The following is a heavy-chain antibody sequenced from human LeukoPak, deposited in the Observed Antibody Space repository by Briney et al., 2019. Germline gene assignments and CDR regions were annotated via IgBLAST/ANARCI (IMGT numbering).Heavy chain of an antibody. CDR1: GGSISSGGYS. CDR3: TRGDEVVLNAFDI. Sequence: PSETLSLTCAVSGGSISSGGYSWSWIRQPPGKALEWIGYIYDTGSTYYNPSLKSRVTISVDRSKNQISLKPRSVTAADTAVYYCTRGDEVVLNAFDIWGQGTMVSVSS. J-gene: IGHJ3*02. CDR2: IYDTGST. V-gene: IGHV4-30-2*01. D-gene: IGHD4/OR15-4a*01.